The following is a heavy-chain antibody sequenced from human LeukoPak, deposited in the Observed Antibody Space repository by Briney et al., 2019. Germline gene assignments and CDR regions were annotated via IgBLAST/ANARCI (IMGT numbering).Heavy chain of an antibody. V-gene: IGHV4-38-2*02. D-gene: IGHD2-2*01. Sequence: SETLSLTCTVSGYSISSGYYWGWIRPPPGKGLEWIGSIYHSGSTYYNPSLKSRVTISVDTSKNQFSLKLSSVTAADTAVYYCARVGRAAMFDYWGQGTLVTVSS. CDR1: GYSISSGYY. J-gene: IGHJ4*02. CDR3: ARVGRAAMFDY. CDR2: IYHSGST.